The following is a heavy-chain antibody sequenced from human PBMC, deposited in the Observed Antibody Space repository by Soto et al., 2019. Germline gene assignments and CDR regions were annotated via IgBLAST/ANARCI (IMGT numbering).Heavy chain of an antibody. CDR3: AKYSTSWRGGQFDY. D-gene: IGHD6-13*01. CDR1: GFTFSSYA. Sequence: EVQLLESGGGLVQPGGSLRLSCAASGFTFSSYAMSWVRQAPGKGLEWVLAVSSSGGSTYYADSVKGRFTISRDNSKNTLLLEMNSLRGEDTAVYYCAKYSTSWRGGQFDYWGQGTLVTVSS. V-gene: IGHV3-23*01. CDR2: VSSSGGST. J-gene: IGHJ4*02.